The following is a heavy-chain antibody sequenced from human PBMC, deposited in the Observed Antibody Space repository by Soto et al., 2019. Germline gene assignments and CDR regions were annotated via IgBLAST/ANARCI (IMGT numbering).Heavy chain of an antibody. Sequence: GGSLRPSCAASGFTFSSYSMNWVRQAPGKGLEWVSSISSSSSYIYYADSVKGRFTISRDNAKNSLYLQMNSLRAEDTAVYYCARVNYHASRGYYTSFDYWGQGNLVTVSS. CDR2: ISSSSSYI. D-gene: IGHD3-22*01. V-gene: IGHV3-21*01. J-gene: IGHJ4*02. CDR3: ARVNYHASRGYYTSFDY. CDR1: GFTFSSYS.